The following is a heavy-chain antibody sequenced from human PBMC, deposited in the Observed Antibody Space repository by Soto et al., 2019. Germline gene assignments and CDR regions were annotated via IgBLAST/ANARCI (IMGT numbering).Heavy chain of an antibody. CDR2: INHSGST. D-gene: IGHD3-16*02. CDR1: GGSFSGYY. CDR3: ARVGDDYVWGSYRLVHYFDY. V-gene: IGHV4-34*01. J-gene: IGHJ4*02. Sequence: PSETLSLTCAVYGGSFSGYYWSWIRQPPGKGLEWIGEINHSGSTNYNPSLKSRVTISVDTSKNQFSLKLSSVTAADTAVYYCARVGDDYVWGSYRLVHYFDYWGQGTRVTVSS.